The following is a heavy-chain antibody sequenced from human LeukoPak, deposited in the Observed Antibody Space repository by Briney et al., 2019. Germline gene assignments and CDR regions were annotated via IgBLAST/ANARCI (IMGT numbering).Heavy chain of an antibody. D-gene: IGHD4-17*01. Sequence: GASVKVSCKASGYTFTSYYMHWVRQAPGQGLEWMGIINPSGGSTSYAQKFQGRVTMTRDTSTSTVYMELNSLRSEDTAVYYCARGSSYGDHPYYFDYWGQGTLVTVSS. CDR2: INPSGGST. CDR1: GYTFTSYY. V-gene: IGHV1-46*01. CDR3: ARGSSYGDHPYYFDY. J-gene: IGHJ4*02.